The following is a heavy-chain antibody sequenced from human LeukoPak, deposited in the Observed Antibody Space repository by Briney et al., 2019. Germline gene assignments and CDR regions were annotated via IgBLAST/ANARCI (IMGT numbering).Heavy chain of an antibody. J-gene: IGHJ4*02. CDR2: ISYHARDQ. D-gene: IGHD2-8*02. CDR3: AAQPCSGGVCYLDY. Sequence: GGSLRLSCAASGFTFSSYAMHWVRQAPGKGLEWVTVISYHARDQFYADSVKGRFTVSRDNSKNTLYLQMNSLRAENSAVYYCAAQPCSGGVCYLDYWGQGTLVTVSS. V-gene: IGHV3-30*04. CDR1: GFTFSSYA.